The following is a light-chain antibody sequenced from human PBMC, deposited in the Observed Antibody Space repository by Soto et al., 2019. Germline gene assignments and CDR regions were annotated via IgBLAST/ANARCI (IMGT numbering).Light chain of an antibody. CDR2: SNN. CDR1: SSNIGSNT. V-gene: IGLV1-44*01. Sequence: SLLAQPPSASGTPGQKVTIPCSGSSSNIGSNTVNWYQQLPGTAPKLLIYSNNQRPSGVPDRFSSSKSGTSASLAISGLQSEDEADYYCAAWDDSLNGYVFGTGTKVTVL. J-gene: IGLJ1*01. CDR3: AAWDDSLNGYV.